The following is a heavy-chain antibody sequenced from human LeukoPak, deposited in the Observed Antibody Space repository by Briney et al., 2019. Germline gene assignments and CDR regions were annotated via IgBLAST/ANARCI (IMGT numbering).Heavy chain of an antibody. V-gene: IGHV3-48*01. J-gene: IGHJ3*02. D-gene: IGHD3-16*01. CDR1: GFTFSSYS. CDR2: ISSSSSTI. CDR3: ARDKTRFMAPDAFDI. Sequence: QPGGSLRLSCAASGFTFSSYSMNWVRQAPGKGLEWVSYISSSSSTIYYADSVKGRFTISRDNSKNTLYLQMNSLRAEDTAVYYCARDKTRFMAPDAFDIWGQGTMVTVSS.